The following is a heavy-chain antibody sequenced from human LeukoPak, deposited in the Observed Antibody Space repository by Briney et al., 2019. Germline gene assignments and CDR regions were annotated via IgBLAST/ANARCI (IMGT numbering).Heavy chain of an antibody. D-gene: IGHD1-1*01. CDR1: GFNFHNEW. CDR3: TGWKNY. CDR2: IKSKTDGETT. J-gene: IGHJ4*02. V-gene: IGHV3-15*07. Sequence: GGTLRLSCAASGFNFHNEWMKWVRQAPGKGLEGGGGIKSKTDGETTDYAAFVRGRLTISRDDSKNTLYLQMNSLKAEDTAVYYCTGWKNYWGQGTLVTVSS.